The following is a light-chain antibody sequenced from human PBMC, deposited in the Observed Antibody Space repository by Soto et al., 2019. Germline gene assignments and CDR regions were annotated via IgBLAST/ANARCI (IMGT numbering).Light chain of an antibody. CDR2: NDN. CDR1: SSNIGTNT. Sequence: QSVPTQAPSASGTPGQRVTISCSGSSSNIGTNTVNWYQQLPGTAPKLLIYNDNQRPSGVPDRFSGSKSDTSASLAISGLQSDDEADYCAAWDGSLKGVVFGGGTKVTVL. J-gene: IGLJ2*01. CDR3: AAWDGSLKGVV. V-gene: IGLV1-44*01.